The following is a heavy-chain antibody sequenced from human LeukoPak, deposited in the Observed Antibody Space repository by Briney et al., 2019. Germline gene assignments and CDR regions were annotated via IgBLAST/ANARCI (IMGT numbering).Heavy chain of an antibody. CDR2: ISSSSSYI. Sequence: GGSLRLSCAASGFTFSSYAMNWVRQAPGKGLEWVSSISSSSSYIYYADSVKGLFTISRDNSKNTLYLQMNSLRAEDTAVYYCATNPTVTTPGWGQGTLVTVSS. CDR1: GFTFSSYA. J-gene: IGHJ4*02. D-gene: IGHD4-17*01. CDR3: ATNPTVTTPG. V-gene: IGHV3-21*04.